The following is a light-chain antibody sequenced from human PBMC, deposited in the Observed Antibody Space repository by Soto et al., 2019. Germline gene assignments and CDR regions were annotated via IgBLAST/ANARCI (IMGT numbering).Light chain of an antibody. V-gene: IGKV3D-15*01. Sequence: EIVMTQSPATLSVSPGERVTLSCRASQTIDNNLAWYQQRPGQPPRLLIYGASTRANGIPARFSGSGSGTEFTLTISSLQSEDFAVYCCQQYNNWPPLTFGGGTKVEIK. CDR1: QTIDNN. CDR3: QQYNNWPPLT. CDR2: GAS. J-gene: IGKJ4*01.